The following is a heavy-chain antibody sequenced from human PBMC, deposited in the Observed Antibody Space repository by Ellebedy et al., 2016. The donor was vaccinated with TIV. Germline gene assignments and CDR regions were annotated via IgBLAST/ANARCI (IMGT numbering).Heavy chain of an antibody. V-gene: IGHV4-30-2*01. J-gene: IGHJ4*02. Sequence: MPSETLSLTCTVSGGSISSYSWSWIRQPPGKGLEWIGYIYHSGSTYYNPSLKSRVTISVDRSKNQFSLKLSSVTAADTAVYYCARGPYGSGSAYFDYWGQGTLVTVSS. CDR1: GGSISSYS. CDR2: IYHSGST. CDR3: ARGPYGSGSAYFDY. D-gene: IGHD3-10*01.